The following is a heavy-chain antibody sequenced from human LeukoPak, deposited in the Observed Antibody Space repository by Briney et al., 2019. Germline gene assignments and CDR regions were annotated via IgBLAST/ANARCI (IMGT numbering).Heavy chain of an antibody. CDR3: ARAVVVVAAMNT. D-gene: IGHD2-15*01. V-gene: IGHV1-2*02. CDR2: INPNSGGT. CDR1: GYTFTGYY. Sequence: ASVKVSCKASGYTFTGYYMHWVRQAPGQGLEWMGWINPNSGGTDYAQKFQGRVTMTRDTSISTAYMELSRLRSDDTAVYYCARAVVVVAAMNTWGQGTLVTVSS. J-gene: IGHJ4*02.